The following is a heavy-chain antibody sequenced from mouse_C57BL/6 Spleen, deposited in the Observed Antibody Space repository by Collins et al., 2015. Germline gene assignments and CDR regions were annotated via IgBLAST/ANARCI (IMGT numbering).Heavy chain of an antibody. V-gene: IGHV1-31*01. D-gene: IGHD1-1*01. J-gene: IGHJ4*01. CDR1: GYSFTGYY. Sequence: EVQLQQSGPELVKPGASVKISCKASGYSFTGYYMHWVKQSHGNILDWIGYIYPYNGVSRYNQKFKGKATLTVDKSSSTAYMELRSLTSEDSAVYYCAKTHYGSSNRGAMDYWGQGTSVTVSS. CDR2: IYPYNGVS. CDR3: AKTHYGSSNRGAMDY.